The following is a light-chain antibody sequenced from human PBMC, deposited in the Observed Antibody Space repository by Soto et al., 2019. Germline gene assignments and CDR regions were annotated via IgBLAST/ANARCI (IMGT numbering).Light chain of an antibody. CDR3: QQYSNWPPWT. J-gene: IGKJ1*01. CDR2: RAS. Sequence: EIVMTQSPATLAVSPGDTVTLSCRASQSLGGNLAWYQQKPGQAPRLFIFRASSRATGVPARFSASGSGTEFTLTISDLQSEDFAVYYCQQYSNWPPWTVGPGTKVDIK. V-gene: IGKV3-15*01. CDR1: QSLGGN.